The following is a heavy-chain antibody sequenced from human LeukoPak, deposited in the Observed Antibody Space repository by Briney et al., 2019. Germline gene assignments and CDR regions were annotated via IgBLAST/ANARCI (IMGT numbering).Heavy chain of an antibody. Sequence: ASETLSLTCAVSGYSISSGYYWGWIRQPPGKGLEWIGSIYHSGSTYYNPSLKSRVTMSVDTSKNQFSLKLSSVTAADTAVYYCARVAPPHIVVVPAAIIAYYFDYWGHGTLVTVSS. CDR1: GYSISSGYY. V-gene: IGHV4-38-2*01. J-gene: IGHJ4*01. D-gene: IGHD2-2*02. CDR2: IYHSGST. CDR3: ARVAPPHIVVVPAAIIAYYFDY.